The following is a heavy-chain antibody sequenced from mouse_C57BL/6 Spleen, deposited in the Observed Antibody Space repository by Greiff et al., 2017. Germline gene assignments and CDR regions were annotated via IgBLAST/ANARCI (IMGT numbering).Heavy chain of an antibody. D-gene: IGHD2-1*01. CDR2: IDPEDGDT. CDR1: GFNIKDYY. Sequence: VQLQQSGAELVRPGASVKLSCTASGFNIKDYYMHWVKQRPEQGLEWIGRIDPEDGDTEYAPKFQGKATMTADTSSNTAYLQLISLTSEDTAVYYGTTTIYYGNYDAMDYWGQGTSVTVSS. CDR3: TTTIYYGNYDAMDY. V-gene: IGHV14-1*01. J-gene: IGHJ4*01.